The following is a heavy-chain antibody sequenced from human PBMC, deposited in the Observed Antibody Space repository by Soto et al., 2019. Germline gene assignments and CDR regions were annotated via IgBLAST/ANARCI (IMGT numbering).Heavy chain of an antibody. Sequence: SVKVSCKASGGTFTSYAISWVRQAPGQGLEWMGGIIPISGTANYAQKFQGRVTITADESTSTAYMELSSLRSEDTAVYYCARGSIAPGGFDIWGQGTMVTVS. V-gene: IGHV1-69*13. CDR3: ARGSIAPGGFDI. CDR1: GGTFTSYA. CDR2: IIPISGTA. D-gene: IGHD2-15*01. J-gene: IGHJ3*02.